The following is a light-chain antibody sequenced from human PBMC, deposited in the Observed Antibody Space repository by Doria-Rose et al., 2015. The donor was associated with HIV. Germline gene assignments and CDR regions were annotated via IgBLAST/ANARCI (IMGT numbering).Light chain of an antibody. CDR3: QQTYSSPPWT. Sequence: TQSPSSLFASIGDRVTITCRASQTDSTYLNWFQQEPGKAPKPLIYAASRLQSGVPSRFSGSGSGTDFTLTISGLQPGDFATYYCQQTYSSPPWTFGQGTKVEMK. CDR2: AAS. V-gene: IGKV1-39*01. CDR1: QTDSTY. J-gene: IGKJ1*01.